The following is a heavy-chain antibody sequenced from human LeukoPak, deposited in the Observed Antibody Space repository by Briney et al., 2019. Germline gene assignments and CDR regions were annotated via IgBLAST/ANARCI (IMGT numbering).Heavy chain of an antibody. D-gene: IGHD2-8*02. Sequence: ALSLTCTVSGGSISSYYWSWIRQPPGKALEWLALIYWDDDKRYSPSLKSRLTITKDTSKNQVVLTMTNMDPVDTATYYCARLVRVGFDPWGQGTLVTVSS. CDR1: GGSISSYYW. V-gene: IGHV2-5*08. CDR3: ARLVRVGFDP. J-gene: IGHJ5*02. CDR2: IYWDDDK.